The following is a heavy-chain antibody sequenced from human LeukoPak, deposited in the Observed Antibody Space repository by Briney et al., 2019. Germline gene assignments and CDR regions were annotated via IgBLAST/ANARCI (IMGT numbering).Heavy chain of an antibody. CDR1: RFTFDDYG. V-gene: IGHV3-20*04. CDR2: INWNGGST. D-gene: IGHD3-10*01. CDR3: ARCRGSGSYYNSPLDY. J-gene: IGHJ4*02. Sequence: VGSLRLSCAASRFTFDDYGMSWVRQAPGKGLEWVSGINWNGGSTGYADSVKGRFTISRDNAKNSLYLQMNSLRAEDTALYYCARCRGSGSYYNSPLDYWGQGTLVTVSS.